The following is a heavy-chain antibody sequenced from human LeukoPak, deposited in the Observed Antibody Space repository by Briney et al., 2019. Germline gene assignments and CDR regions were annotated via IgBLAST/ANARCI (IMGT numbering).Heavy chain of an antibody. CDR2: ISGSGGST. D-gene: IGHD6-6*01. CDR1: GFTFSSYA. CDR3: AKVWGSSSLYYYYMDV. J-gene: IGHJ6*03. Sequence: GGSLRLSCAASGFTFSSYAMSWVRQAPGKGLGWVSAISGSGGSTYYADSVKGRFTISRDNSKNTLYLQMNSLRAEDTAVYYCAKVWGSSSLYYYYMDVWGKGTTVTVSS. V-gene: IGHV3-23*01.